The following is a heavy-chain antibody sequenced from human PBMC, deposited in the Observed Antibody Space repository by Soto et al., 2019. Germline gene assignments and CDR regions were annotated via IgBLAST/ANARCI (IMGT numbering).Heavy chain of an antibody. D-gene: IGHD6-13*01. J-gene: IGHJ4*02. CDR1: GFTFSAYV. Sequence: PGGSLRLSCAASGFTFSAYVMSWVRQAPGKGLEWVSSITSSGGGTYYADSVKGRFTVSRDNSKNTVYLQMNSLRDEDTAVYYCAKLTAAWGXGTLVTVSS. V-gene: IGHV3-23*01. CDR2: ITSSGGGT. CDR3: AKLTAA.